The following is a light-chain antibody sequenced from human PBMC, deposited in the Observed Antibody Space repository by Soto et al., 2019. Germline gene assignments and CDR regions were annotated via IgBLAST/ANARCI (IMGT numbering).Light chain of an antibody. CDR3: QQYDNFVV. CDR1: QTIDVY. Sequence: DIQMTQSPSSLSAAVGDRVAFTCRASQTIDVYLNWYLQKPGRAPQLLIYAASKLQSGVPSRFSGSGSGTHFTLTISSLQPEDIATYYCQQYDNFVVFGQGTRLEIK. CDR2: AAS. V-gene: IGKV1-33*01. J-gene: IGKJ5*01.